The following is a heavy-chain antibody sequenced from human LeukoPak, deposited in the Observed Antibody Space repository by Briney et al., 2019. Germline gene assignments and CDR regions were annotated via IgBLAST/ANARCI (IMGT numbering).Heavy chain of an antibody. J-gene: IGHJ4*02. V-gene: IGHV3-53*01. CDR1: GFTVSSNY. CDR2: IYSGGST. Sequence: GGSLRLSCAASGFTVSSNYMSWVRQAPGKGLEWVSVIYSGGSTYYADSVKGRFTTSRHNSKNTLYLQMNSPRAEDTAVYYCATDGRSSGWYGFDYWGQGILVTVSS. D-gene: IGHD6-19*01. CDR3: ATDGRSSGWYGFDY.